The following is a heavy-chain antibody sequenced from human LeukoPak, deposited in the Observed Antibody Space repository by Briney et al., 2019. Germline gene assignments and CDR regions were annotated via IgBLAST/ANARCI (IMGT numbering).Heavy chain of an antibody. Sequence: SETLSLTCAVSGGSISSGGYSWSWIRQPPGKGLEWIGYIYHSGSTYYNPSLKSRVTISVDRSKNQFSLKLSSVTAADTAVYYCARGGDYYDSSGYDSPFGYWGQGTLVTVSS. V-gene: IGHV4-30-2*01. CDR2: IYHSGST. CDR1: GGSISSGGYS. CDR3: ARGGDYYDSSGYDSPFGY. J-gene: IGHJ4*02. D-gene: IGHD3-22*01.